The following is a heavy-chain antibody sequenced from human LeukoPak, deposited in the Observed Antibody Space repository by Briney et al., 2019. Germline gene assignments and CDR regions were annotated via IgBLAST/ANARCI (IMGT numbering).Heavy chain of an antibody. CDR1: GGSFSGYY. J-gene: IGHJ5*02. CDR3: ARDGYYYGSGSYPFDP. V-gene: IGHV4-34*01. Sequence: SETLSLTCAVYGGSFSGYYWSWIRQPPGKGLEWIGEINHSGSTNCNPSLKSRVTISVDTSKNQFSLKLSSVTAADTAVYYCARDGYYYGSGSYPFDPWGQGTLVTVSS. D-gene: IGHD3-10*01. CDR2: INHSGST.